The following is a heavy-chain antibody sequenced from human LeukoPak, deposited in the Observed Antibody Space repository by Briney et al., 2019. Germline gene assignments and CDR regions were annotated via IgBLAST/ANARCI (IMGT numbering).Heavy chain of an antibody. J-gene: IGHJ5*02. CDR2: IYYSGST. CDR3: ARVVGATGGGEFDP. Sequence: SETLSLTCTVSGGSISSSSYYWGWIRQPPGKGLEWIGSIYYSGSTYYNPSLKSRVTISVDTSKNQFSLKLSSVTAADTAVYYCARVVGATGGGEFDPWGQGTLVTVSS. D-gene: IGHD1-26*01. CDR1: GGSISSSSYY. V-gene: IGHV4-39*07.